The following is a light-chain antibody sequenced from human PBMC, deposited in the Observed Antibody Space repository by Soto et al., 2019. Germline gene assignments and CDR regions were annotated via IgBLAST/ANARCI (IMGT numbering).Light chain of an antibody. J-gene: IGKJ2*01. CDR2: SAS. Sequence: DIQMTQSPSSLSASVGDRVTITCRSSQIIGTSLSWHQQKSGRAPKLLIHSASSLQSGVPSRFSGSGSGTDFTLTISSLQPADVAVDYCQQSYSTLYTFGQGTNLEIK. CDR3: QQSYSTLYT. CDR1: QIIGTS. V-gene: IGKV1-39*01.